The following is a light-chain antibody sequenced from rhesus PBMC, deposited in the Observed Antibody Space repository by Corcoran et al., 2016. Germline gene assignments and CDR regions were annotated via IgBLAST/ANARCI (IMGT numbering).Light chain of an antibody. CDR2: KAS. Sequence: DIQMTQSPSSLSASVGDRVTITRQASQVIRNNLAWYQQKPGKAPTLLFNKASTVQSGVPARFRGNGSRTVCTLTIITLQPEEFASYCCQHGYGNPLTFGQGAKVEIK. J-gene: IGKJ1*01. V-gene: IGKV1-25*01. CDR3: QHGYGNPLT. CDR1: QVIRNN.